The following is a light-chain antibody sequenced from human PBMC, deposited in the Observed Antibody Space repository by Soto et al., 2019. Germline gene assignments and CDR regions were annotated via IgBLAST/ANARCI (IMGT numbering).Light chain of an antibody. V-gene: IGKV3-15*01. CDR3: QQYDNWPRT. CDR2: VAS. Sequence: EIVMTQSPATLSVSPGERATLSCRASQSVSTNLAWYQQKPGQAPRLLIYVASTRATGIPARLSGSGSGTEFTLTISSLQSEDFAVYYCQQYDNWPRTVGQGTKVDIK. CDR1: QSVSTN. J-gene: IGKJ1*01.